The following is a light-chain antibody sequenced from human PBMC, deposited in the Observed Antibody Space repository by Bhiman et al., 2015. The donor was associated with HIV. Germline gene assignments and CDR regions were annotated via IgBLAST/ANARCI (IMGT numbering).Light chain of an antibody. V-gene: IGLV2-14*01. CDR2: EVI. CDR3: SSYTISSSLV. J-gene: IGLJ2*01. Sequence: QSALTQPASVSGSPGQSITISCTGTSSDVGGYNYVSWYQQHPGKAPKLMIYEVIKRPSGVPDRFSGSKSGNTASLTVSGLQAEDEADYYCSSYTISSSLVFGGGTKLTVL. CDR1: SSDVGGYNY.